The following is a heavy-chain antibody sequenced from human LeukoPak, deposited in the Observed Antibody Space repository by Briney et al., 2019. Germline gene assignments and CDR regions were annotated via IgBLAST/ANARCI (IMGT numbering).Heavy chain of an antibody. CDR2: IKQDGSEK. J-gene: IGHJ4*02. Sequence: GGSLRLSCAASGFTFSSYWMSWVRQAPGKGLEWVANIKQDGSEKYYVDSVKGRFTISRDNAKNSLYLQMNSLRAEDTAVYYCAREVSRASSWYRPGLDYWGQGTLATVSS. D-gene: IGHD6-13*01. CDR3: AREVSRASSWYRPGLDY. V-gene: IGHV3-7*01. CDR1: GFTFSSYW.